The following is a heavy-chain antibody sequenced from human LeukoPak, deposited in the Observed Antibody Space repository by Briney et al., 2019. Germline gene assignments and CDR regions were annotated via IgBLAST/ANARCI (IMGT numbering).Heavy chain of an antibody. Sequence: SETLSLTCTVSGGSIRAYYWSWIRQPPGKGLEWIGYINYSGNTNYNPSLKSRVTISVDTSKNQFSLKLTSVTAADTAVYYCASFSWGSGSYNQEAIWSWFDPWGQGTLVIVSS. V-gene: IGHV4-59*08. D-gene: IGHD3-10*01. CDR1: GGSIRAYY. CDR3: ASFSWGSGSYNQEAIWSWFDP. J-gene: IGHJ5*02. CDR2: INYSGNT.